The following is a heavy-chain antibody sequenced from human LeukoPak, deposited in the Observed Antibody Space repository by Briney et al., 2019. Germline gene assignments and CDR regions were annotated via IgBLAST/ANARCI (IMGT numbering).Heavy chain of an antibody. V-gene: IGHV3-30*18. CDR1: GFTFSSYG. J-gene: IGHJ4*02. D-gene: IGHD4-17*01. CDR3: AKELTPVTHFDY. Sequence: GGSLRLSCVASGFTFSSYGMHWVRQPPVKGLEWVAVITNDGRHTNYVDSVKGRFTISRDNSKNTLYLQMNGLRVEDTAVYYCAKELTPVTHFDYWGQGTLVTVSS. CDR2: ITNDGRHT.